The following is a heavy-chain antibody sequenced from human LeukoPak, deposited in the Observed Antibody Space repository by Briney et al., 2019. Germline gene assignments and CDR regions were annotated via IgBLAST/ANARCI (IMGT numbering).Heavy chain of an antibody. D-gene: IGHD2-2*01. CDR2: IHHSGTA. CDR1: GGSIGSGLYF. J-gene: IGHJ4*02. Sequence: SQTLSLTCTVSGGSIGSGLYFWSWIRQHPGKGLEWVGYIHHSGTAFYNPSLQSRATISMDTSKSEFSLRLSVVTDADTAVYYCARYCSSTKCPFDYWGQGTLVTVSS. V-gene: IGHV4-31*03. CDR3: ARYCSSTKCPFDY.